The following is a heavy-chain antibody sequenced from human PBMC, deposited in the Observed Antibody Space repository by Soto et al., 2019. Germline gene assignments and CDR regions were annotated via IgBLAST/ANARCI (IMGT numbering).Heavy chain of an antibody. Sequence: RASVKVSCKASGGTFSSYAISWVRQAPGQGLEWMGGIIPIFGTANYAQKFQGRVTITADESTSTAYMELSSLRSEDTAVYYCARAPDIFGGKWFDPWGQGTLVTVSS. CDR1: GGTFSSYA. D-gene: IGHD3-3*02. V-gene: IGHV1-69*13. CDR3: ARAPDIFGGKWFDP. J-gene: IGHJ5*02. CDR2: IIPIFGTA.